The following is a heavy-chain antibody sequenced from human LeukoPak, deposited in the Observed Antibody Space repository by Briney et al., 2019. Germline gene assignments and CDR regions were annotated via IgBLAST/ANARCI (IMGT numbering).Heavy chain of an antibody. CDR1: GGSISSSNW. J-gene: IGHJ4*01. CDR2: IYHSGST. V-gene: IGHV4-4*02. CDR3: ARDPRGYSGYPVFDY. Sequence: PSETLSLTCAVSGGSISSSNWWSWVRQPPGKGLEWIGEIYHSGSTNYNPSLKSRVTISVDKSKNQFSLKLSSVTAADTAVYYCARDPRGYSGYPVFDYWGQEPWSPSPQ. D-gene: IGHD5-12*01.